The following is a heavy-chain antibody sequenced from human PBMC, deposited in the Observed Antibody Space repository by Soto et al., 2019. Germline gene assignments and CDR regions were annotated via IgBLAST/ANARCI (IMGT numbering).Heavy chain of an antibody. CDR3: AHGDFWSGYPYFDY. CDR2: IYYSGST. Sequence: PSETLSLTCTVSGGSISSSSYYWGWIRQPPGKGLEWIGSIYYSGSTYYNPSLKSRVTISVDTSKNQFSLKLSSVTAADTAVYYCAHGDFWSGYPYFDYWGQGTLVTVSS. V-gene: IGHV4-39*01. CDR1: GGSISSSSYY. D-gene: IGHD3-3*01. J-gene: IGHJ4*02.